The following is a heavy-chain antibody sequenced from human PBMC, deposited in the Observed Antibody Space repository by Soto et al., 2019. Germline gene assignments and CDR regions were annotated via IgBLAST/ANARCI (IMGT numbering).Heavy chain of an antibody. V-gene: IGHV3-33*01. CDR2: VWYDGSNK. CDR3: ARDDTYYDSSGYPTPFDY. D-gene: IGHD3-22*01. Sequence: QVQLVESGGGVVQPGRSLRLSCAASGFTFSSYGMHWVRQAPGKGLEWVAVVWYDGSNKYYADSVKGRFTISRDNSKNTLYLQMNSLRAEDTAVYYCARDDTYYDSSGYPTPFDYWGQGTLVTVSS. CDR1: GFTFSSYG. J-gene: IGHJ4*02.